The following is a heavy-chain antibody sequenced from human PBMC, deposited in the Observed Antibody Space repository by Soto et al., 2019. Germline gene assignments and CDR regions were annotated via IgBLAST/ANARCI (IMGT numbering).Heavy chain of an antibody. D-gene: IGHD2-8*01. CDR1: GYTFTGYF. CDR3: AKNGQPPYYYYGLDV. CDR2: ISGYNGDT. J-gene: IGHJ6*02. V-gene: IGHV1-18*04. Sequence: GASVEVSCKASGYTFTGYFIHWVRQAPGQGLEWMGWISGYNGDTNYAQKFQDRVSMTIDTSTGTAYMELRSLTSDDTAIYYCAKNGQPPYYYYGLDVWGQGTKVTVSS.